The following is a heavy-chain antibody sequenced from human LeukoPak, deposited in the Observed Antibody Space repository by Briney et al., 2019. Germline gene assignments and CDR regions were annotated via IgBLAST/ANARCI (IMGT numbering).Heavy chain of an antibody. Sequence: GGSLRLSCAASGYTFRRYSMNWVRQAPGKGLEWVSFISGRSDTIYYADSVKGRFTISRENDENSPSLKINSLRGEDTAGYYCAGLWSRGKGIDYGGQGTLVTVSS. CDR1: GYTFRRYS. V-gene: IGHV3-48*01. CDR3: AGLWSRGKGIDY. J-gene: IGHJ4*02. D-gene: IGHD3-16*01. CDR2: ISGRSDTI.